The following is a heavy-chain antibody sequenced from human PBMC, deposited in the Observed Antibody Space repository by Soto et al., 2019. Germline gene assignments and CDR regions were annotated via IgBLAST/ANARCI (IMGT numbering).Heavy chain of an antibody. J-gene: IGHJ5*02. V-gene: IGHV1-18*01. CDR2: ISGYNGDT. D-gene: IGHD6-19*01. Sequence: ASVKVSCKTSGYDFTNNGISWVRQAPGQGLEWMGWISGYNGDTKYSQKLQGRVTMTTDTSASTAYMELSSLRSEDTAVYYCARGVAGPLHWFDPWGQGTLVTVSS. CDR3: ARGVAGPLHWFDP. CDR1: GYDFTNNG.